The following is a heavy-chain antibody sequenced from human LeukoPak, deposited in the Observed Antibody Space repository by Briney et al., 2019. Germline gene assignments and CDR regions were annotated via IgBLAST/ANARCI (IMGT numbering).Heavy chain of an antibody. J-gene: IGHJ4*02. D-gene: IGHD3-10*01. CDR3: VRVDNTLVRGAIPDYFGY. V-gene: IGHV1-2*02. Sequence: ASVKVSCKASGYTFTGYYIHWVRQAPGQGLEWMGWINPSSGGTNYAQKFQGRVTMTRDTSISTAYMELSRLRSDDTAVYYCVRVDNTLVRGAIPDYFGYWGQGTLVTVSS. CDR1: GYTFTGYY. CDR2: INPSSGGT.